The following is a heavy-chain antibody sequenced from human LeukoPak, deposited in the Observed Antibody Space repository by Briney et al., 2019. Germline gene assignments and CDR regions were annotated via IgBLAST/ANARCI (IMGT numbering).Heavy chain of an antibody. D-gene: IGHD5-18*01. J-gene: IGHJ6*02. CDR1: GGSFSGYY. CDR2: INHSGST. V-gene: IGHV4-34*01. Sequence: SETLSLTCAVYGGSFSGYYWSWIRQPPGKGLEWIGEINHSGSTNYNPSLKSRVTISVDTSKNQFSLKLSSVTAADTAVYYCARRAGAYVNGSYDSHYYYYYGMDVWGQGTTVTVSS. CDR3: ARRAGAYVNGSYDSHYYYYYGMDV.